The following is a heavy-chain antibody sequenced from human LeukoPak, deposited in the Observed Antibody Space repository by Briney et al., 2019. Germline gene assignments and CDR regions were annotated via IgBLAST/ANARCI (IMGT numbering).Heavy chain of an antibody. CDR1: GASISFYY. CDR2: IYYSGST. Sequence: SETLSLTCTVSGASISFYYWTWIRQPPGKGLEWIGYIYYSGSTNYNSSLKSRVTISVDTSKNQVSLKLSSVTAADTAVYYCASRKLGNDYWGQGTLVTVSS. J-gene: IGHJ4*02. D-gene: IGHD7-27*01. V-gene: IGHV4-59*01. CDR3: ASRKLGNDY.